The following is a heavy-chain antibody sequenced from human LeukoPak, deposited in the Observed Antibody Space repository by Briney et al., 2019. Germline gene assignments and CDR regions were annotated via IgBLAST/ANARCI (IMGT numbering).Heavy chain of an antibody. D-gene: IGHD5-24*01. CDR1: GYTFTGYY. V-gene: IGHV1-2*02. Sequence: GASVKVSCKASGYTFTGYYMHWVRQAPGQGLEWMGWINPNSGGTNYAQKFQGRVTMTRDTSISTAYVELSRLRSDDTAVYYCARWRWLQSLAAFDIWGQGTMVTVSS. CDR3: ARWRWLQSLAAFDI. CDR2: INPNSGGT. J-gene: IGHJ3*02.